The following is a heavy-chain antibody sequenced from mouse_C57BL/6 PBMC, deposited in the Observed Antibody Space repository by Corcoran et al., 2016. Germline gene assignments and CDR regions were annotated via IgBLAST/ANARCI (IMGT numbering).Heavy chain of an antibody. V-gene: IGHV1-80*01. J-gene: IGHJ3*01. Sequence: QVHLQQSGAERVKPGDSGKISCKASGYAVSSYGRNWVKQRPGKGLEWIGQIYPGDGDTNYNGKFKGKATLTADKSSSTAYMQLSSLTSEDSAVYFCARGNFSWFAYWGQGTLVTVSA. CDR2: IYPGDGDT. CDR1: GYAVSSYG. CDR3: ARGNFSWFAY.